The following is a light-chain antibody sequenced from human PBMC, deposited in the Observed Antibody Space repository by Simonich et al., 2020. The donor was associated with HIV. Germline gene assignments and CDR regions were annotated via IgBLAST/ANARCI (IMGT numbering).Light chain of an antibody. CDR3: QQYGSSPST. J-gene: IGKJ1*01. CDR1: KSISNY. V-gene: IGKV1-27*01. Sequence: DIQMTQSPSSLSASVGDRVTITCRARKSISNYLTWYQQKPGKVPKLLIYDAYTLQSGVPSLFSGSGSGTDFTLTISRLEPEDFAGYYCQQYGSSPSTFGQGTKVEIK. CDR2: DAY.